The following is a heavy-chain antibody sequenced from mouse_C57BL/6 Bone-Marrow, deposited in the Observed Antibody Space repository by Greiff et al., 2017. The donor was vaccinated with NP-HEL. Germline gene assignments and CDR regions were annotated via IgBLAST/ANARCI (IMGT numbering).Heavy chain of an antibody. Sequence: QVQLQQSGPELVKPGASVKISCKASGYAFSSSWMNWVKQRPGKGLEWIGRIYPGDGDTNYNGKFKGKATLTADNSSSTAYMQLSSLTSEDSAVYFCAKCGIYYGYYWYFDVWGTGTTVTVSS. J-gene: IGHJ1*03. D-gene: IGHD2-2*01. CDR3: AKCGIYYGYYWYFDV. CDR1: GYAFSSSW. V-gene: IGHV1-82*01. CDR2: IYPGDGDT.